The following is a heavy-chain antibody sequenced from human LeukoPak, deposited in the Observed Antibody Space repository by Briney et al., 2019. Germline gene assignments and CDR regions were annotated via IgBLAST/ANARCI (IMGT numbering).Heavy chain of an antibody. CDR1: GYTFTGYY. CDR3: ARARSGKVSDY. Sequence: GASVKVSCKASGYTFTGYYMHWVRQAPEQGLEWMGGINPNSGGTNYAQKFQGRVTMTRDTSISTAYMELSRLRSDDTAVYYCARARSGKVSDYWGQGTLVTVSS. J-gene: IGHJ4*02. D-gene: IGHD3-3*01. V-gene: IGHV1-2*02. CDR2: INPNSGGT.